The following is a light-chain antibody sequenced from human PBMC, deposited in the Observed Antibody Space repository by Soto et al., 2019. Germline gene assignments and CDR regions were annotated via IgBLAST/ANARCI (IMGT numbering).Light chain of an antibody. Sequence: DIVMTQSPDSLAVSLGERATINCKSSQSVLYSSNNKNYLAWYLQKPGQPPKLLIYGASTRESGVPDRFSGSGSGTDFTLTISSLQAEDVAVYYCQQYYSSALTFGGGTKVEIK. V-gene: IGKV4-1*01. CDR2: GAS. CDR1: QSVLYSSNNKNY. CDR3: QQYYSSALT. J-gene: IGKJ4*01.